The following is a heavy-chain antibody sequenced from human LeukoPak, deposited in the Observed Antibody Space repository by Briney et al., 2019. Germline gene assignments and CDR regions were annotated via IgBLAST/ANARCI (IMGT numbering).Heavy chain of an antibody. CDR3: AKSRARSEGSSGSMDY. CDR1: GFTFSSFA. CDR2: IAGSGGST. Sequence: GGSLRLSCAASGFTFSSFAMGWVRQAPGKGLEWVSAIAGSGGSTYYTDSVKGRFTISRDNSQNTLFLQLSSLRPEDTAVYYCAKSRARSEGSSGSMDYWGQGTLVTVSS. V-gene: IGHV3-23*01. J-gene: IGHJ4*02. D-gene: IGHD3-22*01.